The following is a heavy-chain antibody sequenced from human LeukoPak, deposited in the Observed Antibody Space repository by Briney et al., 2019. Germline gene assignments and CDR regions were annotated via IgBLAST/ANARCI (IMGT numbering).Heavy chain of an antibody. CDR3: APGPCSSSTCYAAEGY. J-gene: IGHJ4*02. V-gene: IGHV3-23*01. CDR2: SSGSGGST. Sequence: GSLRLSCAASGFTFSSYAMSWVRQAPAKGLEWVSDSSGSGGSTYYADSVKGRFTISRDNSKKTLYLQMNSLRAEDTAVYYCAPGPCSSSTCYAAEGYWGQGTLVTVSS. D-gene: IGHD2-2*01. CDR1: GFTFSSYA.